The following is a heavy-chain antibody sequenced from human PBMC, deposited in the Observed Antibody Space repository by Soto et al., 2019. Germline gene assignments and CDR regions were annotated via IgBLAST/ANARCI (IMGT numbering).Heavy chain of an antibody. Sequence: HVQLHQWGAGLLKPSETLSLTCAVYGGSFINYSYSWIRQAPGKGLEWIGEANHSGKTDYIPSLKGRGTVSVDTSKNQFSLNLISVTAADTAVYYCAAMYYDFWSATLNSAYWGQGTPVTVSA. CDR3: AAMYYDFWSATLNSAY. CDR1: GGSFINYS. V-gene: IGHV4-34*01. CDR2: ANHSGKT. D-gene: IGHD3-3*01. J-gene: IGHJ4*02.